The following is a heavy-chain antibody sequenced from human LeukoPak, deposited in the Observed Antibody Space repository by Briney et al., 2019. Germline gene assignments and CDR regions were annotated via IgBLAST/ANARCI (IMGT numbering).Heavy chain of an antibody. J-gene: IGHJ6*03. V-gene: IGHV3-23*01. D-gene: IGHD6-6*01. CDR2: ISGSGFTT. Sequence: GGSLRLSCAASGFTFSSYAVGWARQASGKGLEWVSIISGSGFTTHYADSVKGRFIISRDNSKNTLYLQMNSLRAEDTAVYYCAKRPRPYGSSSENYSYYYMDVWGKGTTVTVSS. CDR1: GFTFSSYA. CDR3: AKRPRPYGSSSENYSYYYMDV.